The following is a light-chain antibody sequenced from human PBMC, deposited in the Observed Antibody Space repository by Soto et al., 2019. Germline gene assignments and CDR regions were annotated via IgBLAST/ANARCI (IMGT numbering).Light chain of an antibody. CDR2: DVS. CDR1: SSDVGGYNY. Sequence: QSALTQPASVSGSPGQSITISRTGTSSDVGGYNYVSWYQQHPGKAPKLMIYDVSNRPSGVSNLFSGSKSGNTASLTISGLEAEDGAASSCSSYTSSSTLVFGGGTKLTVL. CDR3: SSYTSSSTLV. V-gene: IGLV2-14*01. J-gene: IGLJ2*01.